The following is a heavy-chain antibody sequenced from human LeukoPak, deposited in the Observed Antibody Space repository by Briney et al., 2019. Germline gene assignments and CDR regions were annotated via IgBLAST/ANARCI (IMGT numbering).Heavy chain of an antibody. CDR1: GGSISSYY. CDR3: AGGYSLFDY. Sequence: PSETLSLTCTVSGGSISSYYWSWIRQPPGKGLEWIGYIYYSGSTNYNPSLKSRVTISVDTSKNQFSLKLSSVTAADTAVYYCAGGYSLFDYWGQGTLVTVSS. V-gene: IGHV4-59*12. CDR2: IYYSGST. J-gene: IGHJ4*02. D-gene: IGHD5-18*01.